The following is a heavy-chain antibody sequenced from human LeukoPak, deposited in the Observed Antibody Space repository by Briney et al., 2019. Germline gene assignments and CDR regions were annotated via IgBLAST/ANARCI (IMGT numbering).Heavy chain of an antibody. J-gene: IGHJ6*02. V-gene: IGHV4-34*01. Sequence: SETLSLTCAVYGGSFSGYYWSWIRQPPGKGLEWIGEINHSGSTNYNPSLKSRVTISVDTSKNQFSLKLSSVTAADTAGYYCARGFGIAATFRVGMDVWGQGTTATVSS. D-gene: IGHD6-13*01. CDR1: GGSFSGYY. CDR3: ARGFGIAATFRVGMDV. CDR2: INHSGST.